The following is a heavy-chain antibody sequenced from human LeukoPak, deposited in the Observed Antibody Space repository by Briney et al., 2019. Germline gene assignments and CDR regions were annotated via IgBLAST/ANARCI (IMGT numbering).Heavy chain of an antibody. J-gene: IGHJ4*02. D-gene: IGHD2-21*02. CDR2: IKQDGSEK. V-gene: IGHV3-7*04. CDR3: ARGVTFPYLFDY. CDR1: GFTFSSYA. Sequence: PGGSLRLSCAASGFTFSSYAMSWVRQAPGKGLEWVANIKQDGSEKYYVDSVKGRFTISRDNAKNSLYLQMNSLRAEDTAVYYCARGVTFPYLFDYWGQGTLVTVSS.